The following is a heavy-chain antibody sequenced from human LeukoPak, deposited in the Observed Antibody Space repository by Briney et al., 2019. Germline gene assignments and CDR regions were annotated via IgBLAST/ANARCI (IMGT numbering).Heavy chain of an antibody. CDR2: ISYDGSNK. V-gene: IGHV3-30-3*01. CDR3: ARGGGHQDYGDAFDI. CDR1: GFTFSSYA. J-gene: IGHJ3*02. D-gene: IGHD4-17*01. Sequence: GRSLRLSCAASGFTFSSYAMHWVRQAPGKGLEWVAVISYDGSNKYYADSVKGRFTISRDNSKNTLYLQMNSLRAEDTAVYYCARGGGHQDYGDAFDIWGQGTMVTVSS.